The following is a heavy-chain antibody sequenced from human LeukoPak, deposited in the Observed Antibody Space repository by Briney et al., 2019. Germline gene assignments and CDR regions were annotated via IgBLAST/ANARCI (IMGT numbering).Heavy chain of an antibody. J-gene: IGHJ4*02. D-gene: IGHD3-22*01. CDR2: IDHSGST. V-gene: IGHV4-34*01. Sequence: PSETLSLTCAVYGGSFSGYYWSWIRQPPGKGLEWIGEIDHSGSTNYNPSLKSRVTISVDTSKNQFSLKLSSVTAADTAVYYCARYYYDSSGVDGFDYWGQGTLVTVSS. CDR1: GGSFSGYY. CDR3: ARYYYDSSGVDGFDY.